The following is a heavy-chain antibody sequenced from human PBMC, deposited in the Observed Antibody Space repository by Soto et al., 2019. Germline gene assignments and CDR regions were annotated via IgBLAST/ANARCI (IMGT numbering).Heavy chain of an antibody. CDR1: GGSISNYF. CDR3: ASYCVTASCQNWFDP. J-gene: IGHJ5*02. CDR2: IYYNGST. V-gene: IGHV4-59*01. D-gene: IGHD2-2*01. Sequence: PSETLSLTCTVSGGSISNYFWSWIRQPPGKGLEWVGFIYYNGSTQYNPSLKSRVTISVVTPKSQFSLKLTSVTAADTAIYYCASYCVTASCQNWFDPWGQGILVTVSS.